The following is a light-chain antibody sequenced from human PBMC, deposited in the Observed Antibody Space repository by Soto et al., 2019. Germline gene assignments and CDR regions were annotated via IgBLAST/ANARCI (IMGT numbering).Light chain of an antibody. CDR2: GAS. J-gene: IGKJ4*01. CDR3: QQYNNWPLT. Sequence: ETVMTQSPATLSVSPGERATLSCRASQSISSNLAWYQQKPGQAPRLLIYGASTRATGIPARFTGSGSGTEFTHTISSLQSEDFAVYYCQQYNNWPLTFGGGTKVEIK. CDR1: QSISSN. V-gene: IGKV3-15*01.